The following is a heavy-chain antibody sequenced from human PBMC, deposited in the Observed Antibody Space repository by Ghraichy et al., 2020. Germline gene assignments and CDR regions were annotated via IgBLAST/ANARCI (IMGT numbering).Heavy chain of an antibody. D-gene: IGHD1-7*01. CDR1: GYAFTGYF. Sequence: ASVKVSCRASGYAFTGYFIHWARQAPGQGLEWMGWINPNSGGTNYAQRFQGRVTMTRDTSISTAYMELSSLRSDDTAVYYCATSRVTGNTNFDYWGQGTLVTVSS. J-gene: IGHJ4*02. V-gene: IGHV1-2*02. CDR2: INPNSGGT. CDR3: ATSRVTGNTNFDY.